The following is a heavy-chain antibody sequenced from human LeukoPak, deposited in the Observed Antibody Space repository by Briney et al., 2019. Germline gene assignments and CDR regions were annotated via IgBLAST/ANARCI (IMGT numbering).Heavy chain of an antibody. Sequence: ASVKVSCKASGGTFSSYGISWVRQAPGQGLEWMGWISAYNGNTNYAQKLQGRVTMTTDTSTSTAYMELRSLRSDDTAVYYCARVCPRIESGWYASVWFDPWGQGTLVTVSS. CDR1: GGTFSSYG. V-gene: IGHV1-18*01. CDR3: ARVCPRIESGWYASVWFDP. J-gene: IGHJ5*02. CDR2: ISAYNGNT. D-gene: IGHD6-19*01.